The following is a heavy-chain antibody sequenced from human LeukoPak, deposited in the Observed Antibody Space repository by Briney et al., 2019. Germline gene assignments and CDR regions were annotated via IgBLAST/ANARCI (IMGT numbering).Heavy chain of an antibody. V-gene: IGHV3-30*04. CDR3: TRGARKGDDYGGFFDY. CDR1: GSTFSNYA. CDR2: ISYDGSYK. J-gene: IGHJ4*02. D-gene: IGHD4-23*01. Sequence: GGSLRLSCAASGSTFSNYAIHWVRQAPGKGLEWVAVISYDGSYKDYADSVKGRFTISRDNSKKMMYLQMNSLRTEDTTMYYCTRGARKGDDYGGFFDYWGQGTLVTVSS.